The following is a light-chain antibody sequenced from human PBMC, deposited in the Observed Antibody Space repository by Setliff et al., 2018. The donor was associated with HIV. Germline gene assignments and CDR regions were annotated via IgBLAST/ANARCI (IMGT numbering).Light chain of an antibody. CDR1: SSNIGSNT. Sequence: QSVLTQPPSASGTPGQRVTISCSGSSSNIGSNTVNWYQQLPGTAPKLLIYSNNQRPSGVSNRFSGSKSGNTASLTISGLQAEDEAGYYCSSHTSSSTYVFGTGTKVTVL. V-gene: IGLV1-44*01. J-gene: IGLJ1*01. CDR3: SSHTSSSTYV. CDR2: SNN.